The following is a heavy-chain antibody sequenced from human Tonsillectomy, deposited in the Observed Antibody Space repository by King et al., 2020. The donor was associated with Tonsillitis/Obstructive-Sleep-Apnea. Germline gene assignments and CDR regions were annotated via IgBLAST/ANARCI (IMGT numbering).Heavy chain of an antibody. CDR2: INPSTGIA. V-gene: IGHV1-46*01. D-gene: IGHD5-12*01. J-gene: IGHJ4*02. CDR1: GYTFTRYY. Sequence: QLVQSGAEVKKPGASVKVSCKASGYTFTRYYIHWVRQARGQGLEWMGIINPSTGIASYAQQFQGRLTMTRDTSTSTVYMELSSLRSEDTAGYYCARDDVVARYIDSWGQGTLVTVSS. CDR3: ARDDVVARYIDS.